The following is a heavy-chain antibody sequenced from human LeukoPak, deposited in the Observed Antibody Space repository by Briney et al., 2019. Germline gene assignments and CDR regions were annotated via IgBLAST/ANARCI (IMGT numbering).Heavy chain of an antibody. Sequence: PSETLSLTCTVSGGSISSGSYYWSWIRQPAGKGLEWIGRIYTSGSTNYNPSLKSRVTISVDTSKNQFSLKLSSVTAADTAVYYCAGRVGTYWGQGALVTVSS. J-gene: IGHJ4*02. CDR2: IYTSGST. V-gene: IGHV4-61*02. CDR1: GGSISSGSYY. CDR3: AGRVGTY. D-gene: IGHD1-26*01.